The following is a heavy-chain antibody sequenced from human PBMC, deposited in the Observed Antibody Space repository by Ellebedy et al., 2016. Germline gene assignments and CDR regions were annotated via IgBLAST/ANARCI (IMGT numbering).Heavy chain of an antibody. CDR3: AKTSGWGYGEN. CDR1: GYTFTTFS. CDR2: VNTFSGNT. V-gene: IGHV1-18*04. D-gene: IGHD3-10*01. Sequence: ASVKVSXKASGYTFTTFSITWVRQVPGQGLEWMGFVNTFSGNTKFAQKFQGRVRMTTDSSTHTAYMDLRSLRSDDTAMYYCAKTSGWGYGENWGQGTLVTVSS. J-gene: IGHJ4*02.